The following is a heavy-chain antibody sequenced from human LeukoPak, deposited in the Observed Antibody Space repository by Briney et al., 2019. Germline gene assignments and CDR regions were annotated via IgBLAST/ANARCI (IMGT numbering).Heavy chain of an antibody. D-gene: IGHD6-6*01. J-gene: IGHJ4*02. Sequence: SETLSLTCTVSGYSISSGYYWGWIRQPPGKGLEWIGSIYHSGSTYYNPSLKSRVTISVDTSKNQFSLKLSSVTAADTAVYYCARDPGVGQLEPELFDYWGQGTLVTVSS. V-gene: IGHV4-38-2*02. CDR3: ARDPGVGQLEPELFDY. CDR1: GYSISSGYY. CDR2: IYHSGST.